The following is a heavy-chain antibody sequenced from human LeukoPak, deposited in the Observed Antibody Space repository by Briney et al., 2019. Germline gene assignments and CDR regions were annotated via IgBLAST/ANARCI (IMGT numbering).Heavy chain of an antibody. CDR2: IYYSGST. V-gene: IGHV4-59*01. Sequence: SETLSLTCTVSGGSISNYYWSWIRQPPGKGLEWIGYIYYSGSTNYNPSLKSRVTVSIDTSKNQFSLKVNSVTAADTAVYYCARSPGIAVARYFQHWGQGTLVTVSS. J-gene: IGHJ1*01. CDR3: ARSPGIAVARYFQH. CDR1: GGSISNYY. D-gene: IGHD6-19*01.